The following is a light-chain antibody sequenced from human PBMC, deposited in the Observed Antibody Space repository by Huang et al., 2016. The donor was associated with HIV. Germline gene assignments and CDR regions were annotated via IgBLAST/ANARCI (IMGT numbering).Light chain of an antibody. Sequence: EIVLTQSPATLSLSPGERATLSCKASQTINNYLGWYQQKPGRAPRLLIYDASNRAPGIPARCSGSGSETDFTLTVSGLEPEDSAVYYCQQRSNLLTFGGGTKVEIK. J-gene: IGKJ4*01. CDR1: QTINNY. CDR2: DAS. V-gene: IGKV3-11*01. CDR3: QQRSNLLT.